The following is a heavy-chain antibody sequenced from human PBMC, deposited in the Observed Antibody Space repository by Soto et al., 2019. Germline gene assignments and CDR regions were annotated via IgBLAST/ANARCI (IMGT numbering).Heavy chain of an antibody. V-gene: IGHV3-48*01. D-gene: IGHD2-2*01. Sequence: EVQLVESGGGLVQPGGSLRLSCAASGFTFSSYSMNWVRQAPGKGLEWVSYISSSSSTIYYADSVKGRFTISRDNAKSSLYLHMNSLRAEDTAVYYATRSAYMDVWGKGTTVTVSS. CDR3: TRSAYMDV. J-gene: IGHJ6*03. CDR1: GFTFSSYS. CDR2: ISSSSSTI.